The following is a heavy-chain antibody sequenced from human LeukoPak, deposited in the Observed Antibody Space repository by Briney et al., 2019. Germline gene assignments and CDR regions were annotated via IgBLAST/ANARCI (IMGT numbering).Heavy chain of an antibody. V-gene: IGHV3-48*03. J-gene: IGHJ4*02. D-gene: IGHD4-17*01. Sequence: GGSLRLSCAASGFTFSSYEMNWVRQAPGKGLEWVSYISSSGTTISYADSVKGRFTISRDNAKNSLYLQMNSLRAEDTAVYYCARFKNTVSPFDYWGQGTLVTVSS. CDR3: ARFKNTVSPFDY. CDR2: ISSSGTTI. CDR1: GFTFSSYE.